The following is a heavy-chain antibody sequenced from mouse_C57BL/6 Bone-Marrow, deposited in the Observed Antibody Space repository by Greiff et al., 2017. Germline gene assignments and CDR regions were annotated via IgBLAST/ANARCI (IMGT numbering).Heavy chain of an antibody. CDR1: GYTFTGYW. Sequence: QVQLKQSGAELMKPGASVKLSCKASGYTFTGYWIEWVKQRPGHGLEWIGEIYPGSGCTNYNEKFKGKATFTADTSSNTAYMQLSSLTAEDSAIXYCARNRYYYGSSPFADWGTGTLVTVSA. CDR2: IYPGSGCT. J-gene: IGHJ3*01. D-gene: IGHD1-1*01. V-gene: IGHV1-9*01. CDR3: ARNRYYYGSSPFAD.